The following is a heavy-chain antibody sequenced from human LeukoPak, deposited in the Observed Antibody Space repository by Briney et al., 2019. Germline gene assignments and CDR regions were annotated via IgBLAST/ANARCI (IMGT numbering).Heavy chain of an antibody. Sequence: ASVKVSCKASGYTFTSYDINWVRQATGQGLEWMGWMNPNSGNTGYAHKFQGRVTMTRNTSISTAYMELSSLRSEDTAVYYCARMGDSSLRGLDYYYGMDVWGQGTTVTVSS. CDR2: MNPNSGNT. CDR3: ARMGDSSLRGLDYYYGMDV. J-gene: IGHJ6*02. D-gene: IGHD6-13*01. V-gene: IGHV1-8*01. CDR1: GYTFTSYD.